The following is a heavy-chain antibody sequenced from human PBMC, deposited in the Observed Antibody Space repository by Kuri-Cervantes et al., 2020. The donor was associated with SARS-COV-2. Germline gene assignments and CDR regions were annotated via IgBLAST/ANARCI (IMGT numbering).Heavy chain of an antibody. V-gene: IGHV1-2*06. CDR2: INPNSGGT. J-gene: IGHJ4*02. CDR1: GYTFTGYY. Sequence: ASVKVSCKASGYTFTGYYMHWVRQAPGQGLEWMGRINPNSGGTNYAQKFQGRVTMTRDTSTSTVYMELSSLRSEDTAVYYCARGGSYYLDEYYFDYWGQGTRV. CDR3: ARGGSYYLDEYYFDY. D-gene: IGHD1-26*01.